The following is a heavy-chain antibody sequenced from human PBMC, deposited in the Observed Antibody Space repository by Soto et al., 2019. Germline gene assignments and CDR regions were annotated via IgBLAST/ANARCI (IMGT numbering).Heavy chain of an antibody. Sequence: HPXESLLLSCAASGFTFSSYAMSWVRQAPGKGLEWVSAISGSGGSTYYADSVKGRFTISRDNSKNTLCLQMNSLRAEDTAVYYCAKGDRITIFGVVISGNYYYGMDVWGQGTTVTVSS. CDR3: AKGDRITIFGVVISGNYYYGMDV. CDR1: GFTFSSYA. J-gene: IGHJ6*02. V-gene: IGHV3-23*01. CDR2: ISGSGGST. D-gene: IGHD3-3*01.